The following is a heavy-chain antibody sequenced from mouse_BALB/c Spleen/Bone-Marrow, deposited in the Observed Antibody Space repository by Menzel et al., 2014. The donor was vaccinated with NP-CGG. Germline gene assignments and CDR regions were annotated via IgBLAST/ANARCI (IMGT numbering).Heavy chain of an antibody. CDR3: ESRGEYFDV. J-gene: IGHJ1*01. Sequence: DVKLQESGPELVKPGASVKISCKASGYSFTGYYMHWVKQSHGNSLDWIGYIYPYNGVSSYNQKFKGKATLTVDKSSSTADMERRSLTADDSAVYYCESRGEYFDVWGAGTTVTVSS. CDR1: GYSFTGYY. V-gene: IGHV1-31*01. CDR2: IYPYNGVS.